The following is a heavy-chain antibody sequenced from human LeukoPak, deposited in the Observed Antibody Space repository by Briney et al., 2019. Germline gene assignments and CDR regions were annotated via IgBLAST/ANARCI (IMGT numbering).Heavy chain of an antibody. Sequence: SVKVSCKASGGTFSSYAISWVRQAPGQGLEWMGGIIPIFGTANYAQKFQGRLTVTRDTPTSTVYMELSSLRSDDTAVYYCVRDNSIADRGWWFDPWGQGTLVTVSS. CDR2: IIPIFGTA. CDR1: GGTFSSYA. CDR3: VRDNSIADRGWWFDP. V-gene: IGHV1-69*05. D-gene: IGHD1-14*01. J-gene: IGHJ5*02.